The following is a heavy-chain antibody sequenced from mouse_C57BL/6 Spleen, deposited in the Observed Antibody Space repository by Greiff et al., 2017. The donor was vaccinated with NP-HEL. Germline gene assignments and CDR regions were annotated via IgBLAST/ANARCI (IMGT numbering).Heavy chain of an antibody. Sequence: EVKLVESGGGLVQPGGSMKLSCVASGFTFSNYWMNWVRQSPEKGLEWVAQIRLKSDNYATHYAESVKGRFTISRDDSKSSVYLQMNNLRAEDTGIYYCTKREDYFDYWGQGTTLTVSS. V-gene: IGHV6-3*01. CDR3: TKREDYFDY. CDR2: IRLKSDNYAT. CDR1: GFTFSNYW. J-gene: IGHJ2*01.